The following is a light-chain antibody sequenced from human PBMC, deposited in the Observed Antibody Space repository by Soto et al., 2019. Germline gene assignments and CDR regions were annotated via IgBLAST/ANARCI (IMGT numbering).Light chain of an antibody. V-gene: IGKV1-39*01. J-gene: IGKJ1*01. CDR1: QSIRTS. CDR2: GAT. CDR3: QQSYTTPRT. Sequence: QMTQSPSSLSASVGARVTITCRASQSIRTSLNWYQQKPGKAPRLLIYGATTLQSGVPSRFKCSVSTPDFTFTICSLQPEDFAIYYCQQSYTTPRTFGQGTKVE.